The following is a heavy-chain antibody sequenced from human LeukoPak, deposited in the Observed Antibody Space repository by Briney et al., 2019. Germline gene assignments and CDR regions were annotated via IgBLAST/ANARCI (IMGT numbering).Heavy chain of an antibody. CDR3: ARVVVRNWFDP. CDR2: IYYSGST. CDR1: GGSISSYY. J-gene: IGHJ5*02. D-gene: IGHD6-6*01. Sequence: SETLSLTCTVSGGSISSYYWSWIRQPPGKGLEGIGYIYYSGSTNYNPSLKSRVTISVDTSKNQFSLKLSSVTAADPAVYYCARVVVRNWFDPWGQGTLVTVSS. V-gene: IGHV4-59*01.